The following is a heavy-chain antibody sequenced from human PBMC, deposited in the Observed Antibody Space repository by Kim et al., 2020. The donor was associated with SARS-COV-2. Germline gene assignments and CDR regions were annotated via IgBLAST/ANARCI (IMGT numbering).Heavy chain of an antibody. D-gene: IGHD3-10*01. CDR2: T. CDR3: AKDIWRWAFDA. J-gene: IGHJ3*01. Sequence: TGYADSVNGRFTISGDTSKNPLYLQLNRLRDDDTAVYYCAKDIWRWAFDAWGQGTVVTVSS. V-gene: IGHV3-23*01.